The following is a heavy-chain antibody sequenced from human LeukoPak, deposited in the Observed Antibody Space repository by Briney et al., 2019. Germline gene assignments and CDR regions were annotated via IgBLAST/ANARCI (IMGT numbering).Heavy chain of an antibody. V-gene: IGHV4-59*11. D-gene: IGHD4/OR15-4a*01. CDR3: ARGAMTILDY. CDR1: GGSITSHY. J-gene: IGHJ4*02. CDR2: THYSDST. Sequence: SETLSLTCTASGGSITSHYWTWIRQPPGKGLEWIGYTHYSDSTNYNSSLRSRATISIDASKNQSSLRLNSVMAADTAVYYCARGAMTILDYWSQGTLVTVSS.